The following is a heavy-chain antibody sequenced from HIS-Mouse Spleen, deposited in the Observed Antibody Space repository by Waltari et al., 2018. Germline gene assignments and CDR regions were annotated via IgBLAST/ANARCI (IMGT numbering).Heavy chain of an antibody. V-gene: IGHV4-34*01. CDR1: GGSFSGYY. CDR2: INHSGRT. Sequence: QVQLQQWGAGLLKPSETLSLTCAVYGGSFSGYYWTGIRQPPGKGLEWNGEINHSGRTNGSPSLRCRVTISVETSKKQSSRQLSSLTATDTAVYYCARVIRVAVAGTLYYFDYWGQGTLVTVSS. CDR3: ARVIRVAVAGTLYYFDY. J-gene: IGHJ4*02. D-gene: IGHD6-19*01.